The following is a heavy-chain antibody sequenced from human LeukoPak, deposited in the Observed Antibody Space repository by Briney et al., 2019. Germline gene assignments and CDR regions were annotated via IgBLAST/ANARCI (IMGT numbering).Heavy chain of an antibody. V-gene: IGHV3-23*01. CDR2: ISGSGGST. D-gene: IGHD3-22*01. CDR1: GFTFSSYA. J-gene: IGHJ4*02. Sequence: GGSLRLSCAASGFTFSSYAMSWVRQAPGKGLEWVSAISGSGGSTYYADSVKGRFTISRDNSKNTLYLQMNSLRAEDTAVYYCAKDRVYYDSSGSDFDYWGQGTLVTVSS. CDR3: AKDRVYYDSSGSDFDY.